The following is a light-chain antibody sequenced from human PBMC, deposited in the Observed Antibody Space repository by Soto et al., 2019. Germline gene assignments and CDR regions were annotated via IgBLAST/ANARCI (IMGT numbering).Light chain of an antibody. CDR3: QQYYNWPRT. V-gene: IGKV3-20*01. CDR1: QSVSSSY. Sequence: EIVLTQSPCTLSLSPGERATLSCRASQSVSSSYLAWYQQKPGQAPRLLIYGASSRATGIPDRFSGSGSGTEFTLTINSLQAEDCAVYYCQQYYNWPRTFGQGTKVDIK. CDR2: GAS. J-gene: IGKJ1*01.